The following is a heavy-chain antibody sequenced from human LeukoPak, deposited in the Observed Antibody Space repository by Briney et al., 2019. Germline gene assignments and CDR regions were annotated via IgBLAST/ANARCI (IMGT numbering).Heavy chain of an antibody. J-gene: IGHJ5*02. Sequence: SETLSLTCTVSGDSISSHYWSWIRQPPGKGLEWIGYIYYSGSTNYNPSLKSRVTISVDTSKNQFSLKLSSVTAADTAVYYCARVGRGGWYSFGWFDPWGQGTLVTVSS. CDR3: ARVGRGGWYSFGWFDP. V-gene: IGHV4-59*11. D-gene: IGHD6-19*01. CDR2: IYYSGST. CDR1: GDSISSHY.